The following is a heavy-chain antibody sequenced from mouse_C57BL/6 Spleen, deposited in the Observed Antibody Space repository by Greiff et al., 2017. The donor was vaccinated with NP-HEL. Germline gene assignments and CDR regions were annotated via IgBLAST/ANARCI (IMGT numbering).Heavy chain of an antibody. J-gene: IGHJ3*01. V-gene: IGHV1-26*01. CDR3: ASSNYEGFAY. CDR1: GYTFTDYY. D-gene: IGHD2-5*01. Sequence: VKPGASVKISCKASGYTFTDYYMNWVKQSHGKSLEWIGDINPNNGGTSYNQKFKGKATLTVDKSSSTAYMELRSLTSEDSAVYYCASSNYEGFAYWGQGTLVTVSA. CDR2: INPNNGGT.